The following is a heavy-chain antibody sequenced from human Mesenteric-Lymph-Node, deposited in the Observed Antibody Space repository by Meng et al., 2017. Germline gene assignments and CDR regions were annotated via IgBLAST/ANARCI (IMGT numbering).Heavy chain of an antibody. Sequence: QVALVQAGGEVKKPGSSVKVSCKASGGTFSSYAISWVRQAPGQGLEWMGGIIPIFGTANYAQKFQGRVTITTDESTSTAYMELSSLRSEDTAVYYCARDGRRDGYNLAYWGQGTLVTVSS. J-gene: IGHJ4*02. CDR3: ARDGRRDGYNLAY. D-gene: IGHD5-24*01. CDR2: IIPIFGTA. V-gene: IGHV1-69*01. CDR1: GGTFSSYA.